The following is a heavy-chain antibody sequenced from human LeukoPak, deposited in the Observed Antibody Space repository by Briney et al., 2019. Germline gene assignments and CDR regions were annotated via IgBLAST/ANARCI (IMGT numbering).Heavy chain of an antibody. V-gene: IGHV1-69*04. CDR3: VTGGAYRDAFDI. CDR1: GGTFTTYA. D-gene: IGHD3-10*01. J-gene: IGHJ3*02. Sequence: AAVKVSCKASGGTFTTYAINWVRQAPGHGLEWMGRIIPILSQVNYAQRFQSRVSITADKFTSTAYMDLSSLSSEDTAVYYCVTGGAYRDAFDIWGQGTM. CDR2: IIPILSQV.